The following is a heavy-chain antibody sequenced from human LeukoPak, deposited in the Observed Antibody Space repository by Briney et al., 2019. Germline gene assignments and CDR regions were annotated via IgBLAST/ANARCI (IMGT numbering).Heavy chain of an antibody. D-gene: IGHD2-21*01. Sequence: KPSETLSLTCTVSGGSISSSSYYWGWIRQPPGKGLEWIGGIYYSGSTYYNPSLKSRVTISVDTSKNQFSLKLSSVTAADTAVYYCARHYLWAGNWFDPWGQGTLVTVSS. V-gene: IGHV4-39*01. CDR1: GGSISSSSYY. CDR3: ARHYLWAGNWFDP. CDR2: IYYSGST. J-gene: IGHJ5*02.